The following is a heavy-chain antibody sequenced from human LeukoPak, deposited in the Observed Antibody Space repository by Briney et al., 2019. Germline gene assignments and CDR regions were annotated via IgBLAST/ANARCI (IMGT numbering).Heavy chain of an antibody. D-gene: IGHD1-26*01. CDR3: AREGRTPSGGSYRFFDY. CDR1: GFTFSSYS. V-gene: IGHV3-48*04. CDR2: ISSSSSTI. Sequence: PGGSLRLSCAASGFTFSSYSMNWVRQAPGKGLEWVSYISSSSSTIYYADSVKGRFTISRDNAKNSLYLQMNSLRAEDTAVYYCAREGRTPSGGSYRFFDYWGQGTLVTVSS. J-gene: IGHJ4*02.